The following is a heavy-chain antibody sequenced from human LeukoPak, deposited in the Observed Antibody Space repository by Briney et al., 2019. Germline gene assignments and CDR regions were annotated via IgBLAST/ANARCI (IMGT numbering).Heavy chain of an antibody. J-gene: IGHJ4*02. Sequence: GGSLRLSCAASGFTFSSYSMNWVRQAPGKGPVWVARINTDGSSLNYADSVKGRFTISRDNAKNTLYLQMNSLGAEDTAVYYCARRINYYDSSGYYYVRYFDSWGQGTLVAVSS. CDR2: INTDGSSL. CDR1: GFTFSSYS. CDR3: ARRINYYDSSGYYYVRYFDS. D-gene: IGHD3-22*01. V-gene: IGHV3-74*01.